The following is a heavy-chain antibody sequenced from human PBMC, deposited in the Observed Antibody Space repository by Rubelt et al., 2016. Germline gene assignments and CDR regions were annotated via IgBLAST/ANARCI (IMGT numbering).Heavy chain of an antibody. CDR2: SSASGGSN. V-gene: IGHV3-23*01. CDR1: RFTFDNYA. D-gene: IGHD1-26*01. CDR3: AKGYSGSYDSSSDY. Sequence: EVQLLESGGGLAQPGGSLRLSCAASRFTFDNYAMSWVRQAPGKGLEWVSTSSASGGSNNYGDSGKGRFTSSRVDSKTSLYLPVTGLIVEDTSVYSCAKGYSGSYDSSSDYWGQGTLVTVSS. J-gene: IGHJ4*02.